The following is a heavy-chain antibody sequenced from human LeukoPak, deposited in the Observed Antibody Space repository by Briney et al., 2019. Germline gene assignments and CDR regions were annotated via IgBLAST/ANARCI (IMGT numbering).Heavy chain of an antibody. V-gene: IGHV3-7*01. J-gene: IGHJ4*02. D-gene: IGHD3-22*01. Sequence: GGSLRLSCAASGFTFSSYWMSWVRQAPGKGLEWVANIKKDGSEKYYVDSVKGRFTISRDNAKNSLYLQMNSLRAEDTAAYYCAKDLYRIVVVPHYFDYWGQGTLVTVSS. CDR3: AKDLYRIVVVPHYFDY. CDR1: GFTFSSYW. CDR2: IKKDGSEK.